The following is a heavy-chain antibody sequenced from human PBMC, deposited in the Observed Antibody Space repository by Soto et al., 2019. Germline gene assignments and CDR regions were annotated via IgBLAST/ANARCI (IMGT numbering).Heavy chain of an antibody. D-gene: IGHD3-22*01. CDR1: GFTFSSYA. CDR2: ISGSGGST. CDR3: ASGYYYVSSGYYGPWYFDL. V-gene: IGHV3-23*01. J-gene: IGHJ2*01. Sequence: EVQLLESGGGLVQPGGSLRLSCAASGFTFSSYAMSWVRQAPGKGLEWVSAISGSGGSTYYADSVKGRFTISRDNSKNTLYLQKNSLRAEDTAVYYCASGYYYVSSGYYGPWYFDLWGRGTLVTVSS.